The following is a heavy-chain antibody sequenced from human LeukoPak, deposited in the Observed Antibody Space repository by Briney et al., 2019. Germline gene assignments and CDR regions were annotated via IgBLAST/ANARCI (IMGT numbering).Heavy chain of an antibody. CDR1: GFTFSDYY. CDR2: ISSSSGYT. J-gene: IGHJ5*02. Sequence: GGSLRLSCAASGFTFSDYYMSWIRQAPGKGLEWVSYISSSSGYTNYADSVKGRFTISRDNAKNSLYLQMNSLRAEDTAVYYCAGSPGIAAAGAYSWFDPWGQGTLVTVSS. V-gene: IGHV3-11*06. D-gene: IGHD6-13*01. CDR3: AGSPGIAAAGAYSWFDP.